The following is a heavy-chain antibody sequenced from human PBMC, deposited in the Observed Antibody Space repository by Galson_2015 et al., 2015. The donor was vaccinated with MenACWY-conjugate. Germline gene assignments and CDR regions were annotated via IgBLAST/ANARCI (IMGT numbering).Heavy chain of an antibody. V-gene: IGHV3-48*03. J-gene: IGHJ1*01. D-gene: IGHD3-22*01. CDR1: GFTFSSYD. Sequence: SLRLSCAASGFTFSSYDMNWVRQAPGKGLEWVSYISSSGNTIYYADSVKGLFTISRDNAKNSLYLQMNSLRAEDTAVYYCARGVYDSSGYYFPWGQGTLVTVSS. CDR3: ARGVYDSSGYYFP. CDR2: ISSSGNTI.